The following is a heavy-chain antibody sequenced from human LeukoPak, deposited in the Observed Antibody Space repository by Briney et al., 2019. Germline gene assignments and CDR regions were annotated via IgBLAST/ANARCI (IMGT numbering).Heavy chain of an antibody. CDR2: IYSGGST. CDR1: GFTFSTYA. Sequence: GGSLRLSCAASGFTFSTYAMSWVRQAPGKGLEWVSVIYSGGSTYYADSVKGRFTIPRDNSKNTLYLQMNSLRAEDTAVYYCARERSIAARRYYYYYMDVWGKGTTVTVSS. J-gene: IGHJ6*03. V-gene: IGHV3-53*01. D-gene: IGHD6-6*01. CDR3: ARERSIAARRYYYYYMDV.